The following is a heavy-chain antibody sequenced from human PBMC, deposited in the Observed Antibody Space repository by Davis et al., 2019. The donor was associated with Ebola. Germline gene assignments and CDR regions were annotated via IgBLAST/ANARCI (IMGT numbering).Heavy chain of an antibody. CDR1: GFTVSSNY. CDR3: ASHSFFVAYGMDV. D-gene: IGHD2-15*01. V-gene: IGHV3-53*01. CDR2: IYSGGST. J-gene: IGHJ6*02. Sequence: GESLKISCAASGFTVSSNYMSWVRQAPGKGLEWVSVIYSGGSTYYADSVKGRFTISRDNSKNTLYLQMNSLRAEDTAVYYCASHSFFVAYGMDVWGQGTTVTVSS.